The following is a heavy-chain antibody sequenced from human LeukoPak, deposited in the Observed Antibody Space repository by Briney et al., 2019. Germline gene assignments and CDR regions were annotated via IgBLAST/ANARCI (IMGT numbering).Heavy chain of an antibody. V-gene: IGHV5-51*01. J-gene: IGHJ6*02. CDR2: IYLDDSDT. CDR1: GYKFTSPW. Sequence: GESLKISCKASGYKFTSPWIAWLRQMPGKGLEWMAIIYLDDSDTRYSPSFQGQVTISADKSISSAYLQWSSLKTSDTATYYCAGHYYGLDVWGQGTTVTVSS. CDR3: AGHYYGLDV.